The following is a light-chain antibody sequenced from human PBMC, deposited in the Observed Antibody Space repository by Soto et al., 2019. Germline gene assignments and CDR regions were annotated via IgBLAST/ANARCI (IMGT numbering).Light chain of an antibody. Sequence: DIQMTQSPYSLSASMGDRVTITCRASQSISSYLNWYQQKPGKAPKLLIYAASSLQSGVPSRFSGSGSGTDFTLTISSLQPEDFATYYCQQSYSTPWTFGQGTKLDIK. CDR1: QSISSY. J-gene: IGKJ1*01. V-gene: IGKV1-39*01. CDR3: QQSYSTPWT. CDR2: AAS.